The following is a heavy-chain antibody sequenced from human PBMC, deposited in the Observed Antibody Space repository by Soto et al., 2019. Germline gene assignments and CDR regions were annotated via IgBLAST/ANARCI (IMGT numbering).Heavy chain of an antibody. J-gene: IGHJ6*02. V-gene: IGHV6-1*01. D-gene: IGHD4-17*01. CDR2: TYYRSKWYN. CDR3: ARDGTTVTTGLYYYYYYGMDV. CDR1: GDSVSSNSAA. Sequence: PSQTLSLTCAISGDSVSSNSAAWNWIRQSPSRGLEWLGRTYYRSKWYNDYAVSVKSRITINPDTSKNQFSLQLNSVTPEDTAVYYCARDGTTVTTGLYYYYYYGMDVWRQGTTVTVSS.